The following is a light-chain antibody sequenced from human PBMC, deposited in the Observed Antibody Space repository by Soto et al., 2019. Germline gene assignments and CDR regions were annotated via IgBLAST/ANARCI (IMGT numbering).Light chain of an antibody. CDR2: GSS. CDR1: QSLSSY. Sequence: EIVLTQSPGTLSLSPGERATLSCRASQSLSSYLAWYQQKPGQGPRLLIYGSSSRATGIPDRFSGSGSGTDFTLTISRLEPEDFAVYYCRQYGSSPSYTFGQGTKLEIK. CDR3: RQYGSSPSYT. J-gene: IGKJ2*01. V-gene: IGKV3-20*01.